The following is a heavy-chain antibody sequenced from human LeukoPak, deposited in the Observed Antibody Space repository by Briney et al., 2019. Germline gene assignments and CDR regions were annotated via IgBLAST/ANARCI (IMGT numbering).Heavy chain of an antibody. Sequence: GGSLRLSCAASGFTFSSYSMNWVRQAPGKGLEWVSSISSSSSYIYYADSVKGRFTISRDNAKNSLYLQMNSLRAEDTAVYYCAREAPYYYDSSGYPFDYWGQGTLVTVSS. J-gene: IGHJ4*02. D-gene: IGHD3-22*01. CDR3: AREAPYYYDSSGYPFDY. CDR1: GFTFSSYS. CDR2: ISSSSSYI. V-gene: IGHV3-21*01.